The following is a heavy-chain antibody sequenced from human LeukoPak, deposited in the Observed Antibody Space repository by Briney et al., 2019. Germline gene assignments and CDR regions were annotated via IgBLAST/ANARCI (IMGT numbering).Heavy chain of an antibody. CDR2: ISGSGRTI. CDR3: AKGLTGDDYYYGMDV. CDR1: GFTFSVYG. D-gene: IGHD7-27*01. V-gene: IGHV3-48*03. Sequence: GGSLRLSCAASGFTFSVYGMNRVRQAPGKGLEWVSSISGSGRTIYYADSVKGRFTISRDNAKNSLYLQMNSLRAEDTAVYYCAKGLTGDDYYYGMDVWGQGTTVTVSS. J-gene: IGHJ6*02.